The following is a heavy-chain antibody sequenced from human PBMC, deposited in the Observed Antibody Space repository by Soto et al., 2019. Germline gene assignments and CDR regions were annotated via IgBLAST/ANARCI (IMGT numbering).Heavy chain of an antibody. CDR3: ARTSYYDSSGYYVDAFDI. V-gene: IGHV3-48*02. CDR2: ISSSSSTI. D-gene: IGHD3-22*01. J-gene: IGHJ3*02. Sequence: EVQLVESGGGLVQPGGSLRLSCAASGFTFSSYRMNWVRQAPGKGLEWVSYISSSSSTIYYADSVKGRFTISRDNAKHSLYLQMNSLRDEDTAVYYCARTSYYDSSGYYVDAFDIWCQGTMVTVSS. CDR1: GFTFSSYR.